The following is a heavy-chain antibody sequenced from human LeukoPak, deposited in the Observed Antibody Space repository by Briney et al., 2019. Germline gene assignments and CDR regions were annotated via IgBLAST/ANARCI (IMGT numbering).Heavy chain of an antibody. V-gene: IGHV1-69*06. J-gene: IGHJ4*02. CDR2: IIPIFGTA. Sequence: SVKVSCKASGGTFSSYAISWVRQAPGQGLEWMGGIIPIFGTANYAQKFQGRVTMTEDTSTDTAYMELSSLRSEDTAIYYCSSGNYGGGINYWGQGTLVIVSS. CDR1: GGTFSSYA. CDR3: SSGNYGGGINY. D-gene: IGHD3-10*01.